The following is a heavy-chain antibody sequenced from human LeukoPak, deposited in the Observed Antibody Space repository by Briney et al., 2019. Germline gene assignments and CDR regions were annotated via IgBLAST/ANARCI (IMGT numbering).Heavy chain of an antibody. V-gene: IGHV3-23*01. J-gene: IGHJ4*02. Sequence: GGSLRLSCAASGFTVSSNYMSWVRQAPGKGLEWVSAISGSGGSTYYADSVKGRFTISRDNSKNTLYLQMNSLRAEDTAVYYCAKSLDWSSSYYFDYWGQGTLVTVSS. CDR2: ISGSGGST. CDR1: GFTVSSNY. D-gene: IGHD6-6*01. CDR3: AKSLDWSSSYYFDY.